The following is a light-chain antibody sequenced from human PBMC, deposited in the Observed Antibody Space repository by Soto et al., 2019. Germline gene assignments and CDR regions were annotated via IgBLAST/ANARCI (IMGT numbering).Light chain of an antibody. J-gene: IGKJ3*01. CDR2: GAS. Sequence: IVLTQSPGSRSLSPAEKETICIRTTHGVSSNDLAWYQQKRGQAPRLLIYGASSRATGIPDSFSGSGSGTDFTLTISRLEPVDFAVYYCQQYGSSPRFTFGPGTKVDIK. CDR1: HGVSSND. V-gene: IGKV3-20*01. CDR3: QQYGSSPRFT.